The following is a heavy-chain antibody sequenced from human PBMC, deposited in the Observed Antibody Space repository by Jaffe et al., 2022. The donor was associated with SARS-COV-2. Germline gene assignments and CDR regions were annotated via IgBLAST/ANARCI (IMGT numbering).Heavy chain of an antibody. CDR3: ARDLETYSSSWYPRYYYYYGMDV. V-gene: IGHV3-21*01. J-gene: IGHJ6*02. CDR2: ISSSSSYI. Sequence: EVQLVESGGGLVKPGGSLRLSCAASGFTFSSYSMNWVRQAPGKGLEWVSSISSSSSYIYYADSVKGRFTISRDNAKNSLYLQMNSLRAEDTAVYYCARDLETYSSSWYPRYYYYYGMDVWGQGTTVTVSS. CDR1: GFTFSSYS. D-gene: IGHD6-13*01.